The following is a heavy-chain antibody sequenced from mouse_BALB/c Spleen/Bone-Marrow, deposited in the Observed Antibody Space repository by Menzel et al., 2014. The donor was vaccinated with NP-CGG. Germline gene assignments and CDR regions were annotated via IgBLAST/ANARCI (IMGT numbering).Heavy chain of an antibody. J-gene: IGHJ4*01. D-gene: IGHD2-12*01. Sequence: QVQLKHSGAELVKPGASVKLSCKASGYTFSSDYMYWVKQRPGQGLEWIGEINPSNGGTNFNEKFKSKATLTVDKSSSTAYMQLSSLTSEDSAVYYCTRSRRAMDYWGQGTSVTVSS. CDR1: GYTFSSDY. V-gene: IGHV1S81*02. CDR3: TRSRRAMDY. CDR2: INPSNGGT.